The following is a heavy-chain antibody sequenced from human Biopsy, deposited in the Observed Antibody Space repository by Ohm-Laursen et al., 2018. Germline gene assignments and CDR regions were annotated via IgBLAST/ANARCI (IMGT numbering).Heavy chain of an antibody. CDR1: GGSFSTYT. CDR3: VLASFDY. Sequence: ASVKVSCKASGGSFSTYTISWVRQASGQGLEWMGIINPGGNSTAYTQNFQGRVTMTWDTSTTTVYMELSSLRSEDTAVYYCVLASFDYWGQGTLVTVPS. V-gene: IGHV1-46*01. CDR2: INPGGNST. J-gene: IGHJ4*02.